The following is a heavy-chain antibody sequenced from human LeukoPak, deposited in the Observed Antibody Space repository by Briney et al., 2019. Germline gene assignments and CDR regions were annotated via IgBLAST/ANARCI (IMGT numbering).Heavy chain of an antibody. J-gene: IGHJ6*02. CDR1: GGSFSGYY. CDR2: INHSGST. D-gene: IGHD2-15*01. Sequence: SETLSLTCAVYGGSFSGYYWSWIRQPPGKGLEWIGEINHSGSTNYNPSLKSRVTISVGTSKNQSSLKLSSVTAADTAVYYCARGDCSGGSCYSYYYYGMDVWGQGTTVTVSS. CDR3: ARGDCSGGSCYSYYYYGMDV. V-gene: IGHV4-34*01.